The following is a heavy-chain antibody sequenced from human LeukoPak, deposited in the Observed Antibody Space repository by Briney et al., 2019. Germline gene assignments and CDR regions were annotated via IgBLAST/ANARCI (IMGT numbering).Heavy chain of an antibody. Sequence: GGSLRLSCAASGFTFSTYWMSWVRQAPGKGLEWVANIKEDGSEKYYGDSVKGRFTISRDNAKNSLYLQTNSLRAEDTAVYYCARDSSGYQWGQGTLVTVSS. J-gene: IGHJ4*02. CDR2: IKEDGSEK. CDR3: ARDSSGYQ. D-gene: IGHD3-22*01. CDR1: GFTFSTYW. V-gene: IGHV3-7*01.